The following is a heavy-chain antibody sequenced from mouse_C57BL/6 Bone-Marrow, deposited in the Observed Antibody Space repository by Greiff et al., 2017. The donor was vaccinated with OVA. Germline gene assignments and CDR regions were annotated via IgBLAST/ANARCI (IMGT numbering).Heavy chain of an antibody. J-gene: IGHJ4*01. CDR1: GYTFTSYW. Sequence: QVQLQQPGAELVTPGASVKVSCKASGYTFTSYWLHWVKQRPGQGLEWIGRIHPSDSDTNYNQHFKGKATLPVAKSSSTAYMQLSSLTSEDSAVYYCAIRHYGSSYGDYYAMDYWGQGTSVTVSS. CDR2: IHPSDSDT. D-gene: IGHD1-1*01. V-gene: IGHV1-74*01. CDR3: AIRHYGSSYGDYYAMDY.